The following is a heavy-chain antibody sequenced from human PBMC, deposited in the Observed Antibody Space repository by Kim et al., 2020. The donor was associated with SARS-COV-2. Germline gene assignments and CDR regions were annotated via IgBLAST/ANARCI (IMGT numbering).Heavy chain of an antibody. CDR2: ITGGGGST. J-gene: IGHJ6*02. Sequence: GGSLRLSCAASGFTFSTYAMSWVRQAPGKGLAWVSAITGGGGSTFYADSVKGRFTISRDDSKSTLFLQMNSLRAEDTAVYYCAKEPYYDFWRGGMDVWGQGTTVTVSS. D-gene: IGHD3-3*01. V-gene: IGHV3-23*01. CDR3: AKEPYYDFWRGGMDV. CDR1: GFTFSTYA.